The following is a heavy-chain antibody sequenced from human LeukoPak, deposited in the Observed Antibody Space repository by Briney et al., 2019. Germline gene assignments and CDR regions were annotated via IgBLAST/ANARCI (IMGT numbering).Heavy chain of an antibody. CDR3: ARHHTIVVVPAATPGSCWFDP. D-gene: IGHD2-2*01. CDR2: IYYSGST. CDR1: GGSISSYF. J-gene: IGHJ5*02. V-gene: IGHV4-59*08. Sequence: PSETLSLTCTVSGGSISSYFWSWLRQPPGKGLEWIGYIYYSGSTNYNPPLKSRVTISVDTSKNQFSLKLSSVTAADTAVYYCARHHTIVVVPAATPGSCWFDPWGQGTLVTVSS.